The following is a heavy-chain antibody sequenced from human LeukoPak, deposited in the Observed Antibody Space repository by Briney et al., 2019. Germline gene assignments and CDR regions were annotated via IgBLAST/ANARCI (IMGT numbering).Heavy chain of an antibody. V-gene: IGHV3-30*18. Sequence: GGSLRLSCAASGFTFISYGMHWVRQAPGKGMEWVAVISYDGSNKYYADSVKGRFTISRDNSKNTLYLQMNSLRAEDTAVYYCAKAGGDGDYEGWFDPWGQGTLVTVSS. D-gene: IGHD4-17*01. J-gene: IGHJ5*02. CDR1: GFTFISYG. CDR2: ISYDGSNK. CDR3: AKAGGDGDYEGWFDP.